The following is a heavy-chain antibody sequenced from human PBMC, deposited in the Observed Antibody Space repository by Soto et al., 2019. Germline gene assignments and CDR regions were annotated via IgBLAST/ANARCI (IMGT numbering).Heavy chain of an antibody. Sequence: GGSLRLSCAASGFTFSSNYMSWVRQAPGKGLEWVSVIYSGGSTYYADSGKGRFTISRDNSKNTLYLQMKSLRAEDTAVYYCAREGVCSGGSCYSGDAFDIWGQGTMVTVSS. D-gene: IGHD2-15*01. CDR1: GFTFSSNY. J-gene: IGHJ3*02. V-gene: IGHV3-53*01. CDR2: IYSGGST. CDR3: AREGVCSGGSCYSGDAFDI.